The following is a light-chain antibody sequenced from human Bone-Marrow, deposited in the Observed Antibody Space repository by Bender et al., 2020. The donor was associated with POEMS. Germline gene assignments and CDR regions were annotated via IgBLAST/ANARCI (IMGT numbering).Light chain of an antibody. CDR3: CTYAPSRVI. CDR2: EVT. V-gene: IGLV1-51*01. Sequence: QSVLTQPPSVSATPGQKVTISCSGRTSNIGNNYVSWYRQVPGAAPKLIIYEVTKRPSGVPDRFSGSKSGNTASLTISGLQPEDEADYHCCTYAPSRVIFGGGTKLTVL. J-gene: IGLJ2*01. CDR1: TSNIGNNY.